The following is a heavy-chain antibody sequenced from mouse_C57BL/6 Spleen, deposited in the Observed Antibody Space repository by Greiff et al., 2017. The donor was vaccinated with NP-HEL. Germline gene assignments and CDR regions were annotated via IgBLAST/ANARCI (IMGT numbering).Heavy chain of an antibody. CDR3: AKSDYDRTWFAY. CDR1: GFSLTSYG. D-gene: IGHD2-4*01. Sequence: VKLVESGPGLVQPSQSLSITCTVSGFSLTSYGVHWVRQSPGKGLEWLGVIWRGGSTDYNAAFMSRLSITKDNSKSQVFFKMNSLQADDTAIYYCAKSDYDRTWFAYWGQGTLVTVSA. V-gene: IGHV2-5*01. CDR2: IWRGGST. J-gene: IGHJ3*01.